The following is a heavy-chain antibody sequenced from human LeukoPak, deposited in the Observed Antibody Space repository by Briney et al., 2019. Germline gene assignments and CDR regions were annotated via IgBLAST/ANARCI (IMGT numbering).Heavy chain of an antibody. D-gene: IGHD5-24*01. V-gene: IGHV3-43*02. J-gene: IGHJ4*02. CDR2: ISEDGGST. CDR3: AKDIGEMATITPGFDY. CDR1: GFTFDDYA. Sequence: GGSLRLSCAASGFTFDDYAMHWVRQAPGKGLVWVSLISEDGGSTYYADSVKGRFTISRDNSKNSLYLQMNSLRTEDTALYYCAKDIGEMATITPGFDYRGQGTLVTVSS.